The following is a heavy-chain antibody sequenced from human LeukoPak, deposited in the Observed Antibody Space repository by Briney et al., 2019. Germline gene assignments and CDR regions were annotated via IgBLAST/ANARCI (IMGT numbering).Heavy chain of an antibody. CDR3: ARDPGSSSFDL. J-gene: IGHJ4*02. CDR2: IDQGGSVR. V-gene: IGHV3-7*01. Sequence: GGSLRLSCAASGFSFSTYWMSWVRQTPEKGLEFVANIDQGGSVRSYMDSLKGRCTISRDNAKKSLYLEISSLRADDTAVYYCARDPGSSSFDLWGRGALVTVSS. D-gene: IGHD6-13*01. CDR1: GFSFSTYW.